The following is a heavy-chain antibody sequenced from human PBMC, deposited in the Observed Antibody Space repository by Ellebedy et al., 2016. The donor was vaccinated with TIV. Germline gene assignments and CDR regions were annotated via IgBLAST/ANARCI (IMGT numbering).Heavy chain of an antibody. CDR2: ISGSGGST. D-gene: IGHD4-17*01. J-gene: IGHJ3*02. CDR1: GFTFSSYA. V-gene: IGHV3-23*01. Sequence: GGSLRLSXAASGFTFSSYAMSWVRQAPGKGLEWVSAISGSGGSTYYADSVKGRFTISRDNSKNTLYLQMNSLRAEDTAVYYCAKVGNDYGDSRDAFDIWGQGTMVTVSS. CDR3: AKVGNDYGDSRDAFDI.